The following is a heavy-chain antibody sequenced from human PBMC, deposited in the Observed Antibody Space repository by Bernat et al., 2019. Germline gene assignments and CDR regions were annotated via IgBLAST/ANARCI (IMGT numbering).Heavy chain of an antibody. J-gene: IGHJ5*02. D-gene: IGHD4-23*01. V-gene: IGHV4-59*01. Sequence: QVQLQESGPGLVKPSETLSLTCTVSGGSISGYYWSWIRRPPGKGLEWIGYMSYSGSTNYNPSLKIRVTLSVDTSNKQLSLKLSSVTAADTAVYYCARSYYGGNSVCFDPWGQGTLVTVSS. CDR3: ARSYYGGNSVCFDP. CDR2: MSYSGST. CDR1: GGSISGYY.